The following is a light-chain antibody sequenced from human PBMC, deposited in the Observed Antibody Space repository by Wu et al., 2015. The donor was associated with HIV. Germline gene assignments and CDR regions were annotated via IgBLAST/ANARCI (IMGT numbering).Light chain of an antibody. Sequence: EIVLTQSPGTLSLSPGERATLSCRASQIVSSTSLVWYQQKAGQAPRLLIYGASSRATGIPDRFSGSGSGTDFTLTISRLEPEDFAVYYCQYYGTSPPITFGGGTKVEIK. CDR2: GAS. CDR1: QIVSSTS. CDR3: QYYGTSPPIT. V-gene: IGKV3-20*01. J-gene: IGKJ4*01.